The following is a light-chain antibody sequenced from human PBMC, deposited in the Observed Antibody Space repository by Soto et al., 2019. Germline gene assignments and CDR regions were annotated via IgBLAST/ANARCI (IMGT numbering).Light chain of an antibody. J-gene: IGLJ3*02. CDR1: SSNIGAGFH. CDR3: QSYDSSSWV. Sequence: QSVLTQPPSVSGAPGQRVTISCTGGSSNIGAGFHVHWYQQLPGTAPKLLIYANTNRPSGVPDRFSGSKSGTSASLAITGLQAEDEADYYCQSYDSSSWVFGGGTKVTVL. V-gene: IGLV1-40*01. CDR2: ANT.